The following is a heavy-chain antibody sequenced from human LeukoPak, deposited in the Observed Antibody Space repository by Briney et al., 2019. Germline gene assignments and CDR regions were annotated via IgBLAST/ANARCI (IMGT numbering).Heavy chain of an antibody. CDR1: GFTFSNYE. J-gene: IGHJ4*02. Sequence: GGSLRLSCAASGFTFSNYEMNWVRWAPGRGLEWVSYISGSDNTIYDADSVKGRFTISRHNAKNSLYLQMNRLRAEDTVVYYCAGKVGSTRGYYSEYWGQGTLVTVSS. CDR3: AGKVGSTRGYYSEY. D-gene: IGHD1-26*01. V-gene: IGHV3-48*03. CDR2: ISGSDNTI.